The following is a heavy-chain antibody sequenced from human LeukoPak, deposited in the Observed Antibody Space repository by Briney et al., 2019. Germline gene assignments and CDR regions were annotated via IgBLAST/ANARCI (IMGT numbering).Heavy chain of an antibody. Sequence: ASVKVSCKASGYTFTSYGISWVRQAPGQGLEWMGWISAYNGNTNYAQKLQGRVTMTTDTSTSTAYMELRGLRSDDTAVYYCARDRVGDGYNPFDYWGQGTLVTVSS. CDR2: ISAYNGNT. J-gene: IGHJ4*02. CDR1: GYTFTSYG. CDR3: ARDRVGDGYNPFDY. D-gene: IGHD5-24*01. V-gene: IGHV1-18*01.